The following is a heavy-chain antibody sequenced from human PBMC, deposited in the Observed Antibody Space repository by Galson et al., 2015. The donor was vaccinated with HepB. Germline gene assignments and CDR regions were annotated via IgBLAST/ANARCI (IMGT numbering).Heavy chain of an antibody. D-gene: IGHD2-2*01. Sequence: SVKVSCKASGGTFSSYAISWVRQAPGQGLEWMGGIIPIFGTANYAQKFQGRVTITADKSTSTAYMELSSLRSEDTAVYYCARSSIVVVPALPYGMDVWGQGTTVTVSS. CDR1: GGTFSSYA. V-gene: IGHV1-69*06. CDR2: IIPIFGTA. J-gene: IGHJ6*02. CDR3: ARSSIVVVPALPYGMDV.